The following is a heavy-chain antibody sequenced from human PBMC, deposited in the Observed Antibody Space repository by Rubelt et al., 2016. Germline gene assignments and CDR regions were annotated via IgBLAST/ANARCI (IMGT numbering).Heavy chain of an antibody. V-gene: IGHV3-33*01. J-gene: IGHJ4*02. CDR2: IWSDGSNE. CDR1: GFTFSVHG. CDR3: ASQRMWRIAGPETGGFDY. D-gene: IGHD2-21*01. Sequence: QVQLVESGGGVVQPGKSLRLSCAASGFTFSVHGMHWVRQAPGKGLEWVAVIWSDGSNEYYRDSVKGRFTISRDNSQNTRDMRMNSLRVDDTAMYYCASQRMWRIAGPETGGFDYWGQGTLVTVSS.